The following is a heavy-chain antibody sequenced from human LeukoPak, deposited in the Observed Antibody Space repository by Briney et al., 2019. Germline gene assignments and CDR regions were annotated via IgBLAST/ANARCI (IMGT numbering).Heavy chain of an antibody. V-gene: IGHV4-59*01. D-gene: IGHD5-12*01. Sequence: SITGTVSGGYISTYYWSWIRQPPGKGLEWIGHINHIGSTNYNPSLKSRVTMSVDTSKNQFSLNLNSVTTADTAMYYCARVGPSGYDYFFDYWGQGILVTVSS. CDR3: ARVGPSGYDYFFDY. J-gene: IGHJ4*02. CDR1: GGYISTYY. CDR2: INHIGST.